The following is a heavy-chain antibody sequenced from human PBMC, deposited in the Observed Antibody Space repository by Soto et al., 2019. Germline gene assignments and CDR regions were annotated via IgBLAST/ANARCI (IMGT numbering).Heavy chain of an antibody. J-gene: IGHJ4*02. Sequence: PRLSCTASGFTFSSYAMSWVRQAPGKGLEWVSAISGGGGSTYYADSVKGRFTISRDNSKNTLYLQMSGLRAEDTAVYYCAKGSRGHCTGVTCYPFDYWGQGTLVTVSS. V-gene: IGHV3-23*01. D-gene: IGHD2-8*02. CDR2: ISGGGGST. CDR3: AKGSRGHCTGVTCYPFDY. CDR1: GFTFSSYA.